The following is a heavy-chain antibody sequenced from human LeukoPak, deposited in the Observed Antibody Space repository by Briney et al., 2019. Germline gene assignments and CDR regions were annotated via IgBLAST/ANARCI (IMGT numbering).Heavy chain of an antibody. D-gene: IGHD2-15*01. CDR2: ISAYNGNT. CDR1: GYTFTSYG. V-gene: IGHV1-18*01. Sequence: ASVKVSCKASGYTFTSYGISWVRQAPGQGLEWMGWISAYNGNTNYAQKLQDRVTMTTDTSTSTAYMELRSLRSDDTAVYYCARGRLGYCSGGSCSDFDYWGQGTLVTVSS. J-gene: IGHJ4*02. CDR3: ARGRLGYCSGGSCSDFDY.